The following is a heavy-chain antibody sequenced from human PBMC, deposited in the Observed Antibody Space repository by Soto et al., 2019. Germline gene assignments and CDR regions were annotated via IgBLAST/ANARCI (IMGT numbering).Heavy chain of an antibody. J-gene: IGHJ5*02. CDR1: GGSFSGYY. V-gene: IGHV4-34*01. D-gene: IGHD3-10*01. CDR3: ARVGGSRRGWFDP. Sequence: SETLSLTCAVYGGSFSGYYWSWIRQPPGKGLEWIGEINHSGSTNYNPSLKSRVTISVDTSKNQFSLKLSSVTAADTAVYYCARVGGSRRGWFDPWGQGTLVTASS. CDR2: INHSGST.